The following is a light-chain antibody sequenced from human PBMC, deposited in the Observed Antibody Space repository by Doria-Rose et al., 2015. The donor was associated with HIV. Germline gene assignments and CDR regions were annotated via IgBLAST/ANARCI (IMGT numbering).Light chain of an antibody. CDR1: QSFSSTY. V-gene: IGKV3-20*01. CDR3: HQYGTSWT. CDR2: DGS. Sequence: TQSPGTLSLSPGERATLSCRASQSFSSTYLAWYQQKPGQAPSLLIYDGSTRATGIPDRFGASGSGTDFTLTINRLEPEDFALYYCHQYGTSWTSGQGTKVEI. J-gene: IGKJ1*01.